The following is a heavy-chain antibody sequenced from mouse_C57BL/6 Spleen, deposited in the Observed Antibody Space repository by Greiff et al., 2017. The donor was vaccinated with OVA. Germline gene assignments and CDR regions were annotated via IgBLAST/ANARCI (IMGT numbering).Heavy chain of an antibody. CDR1: GYTFTSYW. D-gene: IGHD1-1*01. CDR3: ARGTVVATGDY. J-gene: IGHJ2*01. V-gene: IGHV1-52*01. Sequence: QVQLQQPGAELVRPGSSVKLSCKASGYTFTSYWMHWVKQRPIQGLEWIGNIDPSDSETNYNQKFKDKATLTVDKSSSTAYMQLSSLTSEDSAVYYCARGTVVATGDYWGQGTTLTVSS. CDR2: IDPSDSET.